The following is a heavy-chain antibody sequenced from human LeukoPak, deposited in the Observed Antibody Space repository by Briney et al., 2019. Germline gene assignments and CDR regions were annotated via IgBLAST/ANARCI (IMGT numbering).Heavy chain of an antibody. D-gene: IGHD3-10*01. Sequence: SETLSLTCAVYGGSFSGYYLSWIRQPPGKGLEWIGEINHSGSTNYNPSLKSRVTISVDTSKNQFSLKLSSVTAADTAVYYCARSPYYYGSGSYGYWGQGTLVTVSS. J-gene: IGHJ4*02. CDR3: ARSPYYYGSGSYGY. CDR2: INHSGST. CDR1: GGSFSGYY. V-gene: IGHV4-34*01.